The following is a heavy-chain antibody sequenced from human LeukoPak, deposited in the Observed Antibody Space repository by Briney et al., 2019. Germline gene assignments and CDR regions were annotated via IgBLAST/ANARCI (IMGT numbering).Heavy chain of an antibody. CDR2: IIPILGIA. CDR3: ARGGPSAAGKDHWFDP. D-gene: IGHD6-13*01. CDR1: GGTFSSYT. Sequence: ASVKVSCKASGGTFSSYTISWVRQAPGQGLEWMGRIIPILGIANYAQKFQRRVTITADKSTSTAYMELSSLRSEDTAVYYCARGGPSAAGKDHWFDPWGQGTLVTVSS. J-gene: IGHJ5*02. V-gene: IGHV1-69*02.